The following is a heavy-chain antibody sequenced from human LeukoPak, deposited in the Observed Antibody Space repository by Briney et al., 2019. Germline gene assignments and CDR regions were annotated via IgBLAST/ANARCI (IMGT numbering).Heavy chain of an antibody. Sequence: GASVKVSCKASGYTFTSYDINWVRQATGQGLEWMGWMSPNSGNTGYAQKFQGRVTMTRNTSISTAYMELSSLRSEDTAVYYCARGRITMVRGVLEFDYWGQGTLVTVSS. CDR2: MSPNSGNT. J-gene: IGHJ4*02. V-gene: IGHV1-8*01. D-gene: IGHD3-10*01. CDR1: GYTFTSYD. CDR3: ARGRITMVRGVLEFDY.